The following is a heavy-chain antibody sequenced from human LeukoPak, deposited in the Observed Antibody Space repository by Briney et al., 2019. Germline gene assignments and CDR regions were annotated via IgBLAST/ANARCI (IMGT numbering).Heavy chain of an antibody. D-gene: IGHD6-13*01. Sequence: ASVKVSCKASGYTFTSYGIRWVRQAPGQGLEWMGWISAYNGNTNYAQKLQGRVTMTTDTSTSTAYMELRSLRSDDTAVYYCARDRSLSKAGTHSPGYWGQGTLVTVSS. J-gene: IGHJ4*02. CDR2: ISAYNGNT. CDR1: GYTFTSYG. CDR3: ARDRSLSKAGTHSPGY. V-gene: IGHV1-18*01.